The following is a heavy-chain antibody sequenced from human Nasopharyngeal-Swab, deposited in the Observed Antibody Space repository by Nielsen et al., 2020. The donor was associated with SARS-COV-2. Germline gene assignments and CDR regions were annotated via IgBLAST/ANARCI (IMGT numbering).Heavy chain of an antibody. CDR3: ARGLQAVACTFHFDY. Sequence: LKISCAASGFTLSSYAMHWVRQDPGKGLEWVAVISYDGSDKYYTDSVKGRFTISRYNSKKTLYPQMNSLRADDTAVYYCARGLQAVACTFHFDYWGQGTLVTVSS. V-gene: IGHV3-30*03. D-gene: IGHD6-19*01. J-gene: IGHJ4*02. CDR2: ISYDGSDK. CDR1: GFTLSSYA.